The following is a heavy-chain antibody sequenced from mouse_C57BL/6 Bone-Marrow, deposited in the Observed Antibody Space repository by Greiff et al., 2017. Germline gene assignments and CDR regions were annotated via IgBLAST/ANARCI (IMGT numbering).Heavy chain of an antibody. CDR1: GFTFSDYY. V-gene: IGHV5-12*01. D-gene: IGHD2-5*01. J-gene: IGHJ4*01. CDR2: ISNGGGST. Sequence: EVKLVESGGGLVQPGGSLKLSCAASGFTFSDYYMYWVRQTPEKRLEWVAYISNGGGSTYYPDTVKGRFTISRDNAKNTLYLRMSRLKAEDTAMYYCARHDYYSNPCAMDYWGQGTSGTVAS. CDR3: ARHDYYSNPCAMDY.